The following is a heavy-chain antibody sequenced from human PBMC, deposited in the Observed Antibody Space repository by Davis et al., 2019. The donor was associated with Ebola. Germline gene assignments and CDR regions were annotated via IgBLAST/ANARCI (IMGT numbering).Heavy chain of an antibody. CDR2: ISAYNGNT. V-gene: IGHV1-18*01. CDR1: GYTFLTYG. J-gene: IGHJ2*01. Sequence: ASVKVSCKASGYTFLTYGINWLRQAPGHGLEWRGWISAYNGNTNYDQKFQGRVTMTTDTTTSTAYMELRSLRSDDTAVYYCARTRYGDYGYFDLWGRGTLVTVSS. D-gene: IGHD4-17*01. CDR3: ARTRYGDYGYFDL.